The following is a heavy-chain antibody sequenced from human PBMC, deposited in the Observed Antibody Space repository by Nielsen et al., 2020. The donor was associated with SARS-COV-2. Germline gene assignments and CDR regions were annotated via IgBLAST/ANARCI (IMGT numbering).Heavy chain of an antibody. D-gene: IGHD5-12*01. CDR1: GYTFTSYG. J-gene: IGHJ4*02. CDR3: AREWGYSVSGYDPYFDY. V-gene: IGHV1-18*01. CDR2: ISAYNGNT. Sequence: ASVKVSSKASGYTFTSYGISWVRQAPGQGLEWMGWISAYNGNTNYAQKLQGRVTMTTDTSTSTAYMELRSLRSDDTAVYYCAREWGYSVSGYDPYFDYWGQGTLVTVSS.